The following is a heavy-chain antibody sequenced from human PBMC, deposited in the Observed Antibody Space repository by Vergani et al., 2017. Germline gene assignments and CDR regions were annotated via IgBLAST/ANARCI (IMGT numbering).Heavy chain of an antibody. V-gene: IGHV4-34*01. CDR2: INHSGST. D-gene: IGHD2-2*03. Sequence: QVQLQQWGAGLLKPSETLSLTCAVYGGSFIGYYWSWIRQPPGKGLEWIGEINHSGSTNYNPSLKSRVTISVDTSKNQFSLKLSSVTAADTAVYYCAGGKVGYCSSTSCYVYYDYDGMDVWGQGTTVTVSS. CDR3: AGGKVGYCSSTSCYVYYDYDGMDV. CDR1: GGSFIGYY. J-gene: IGHJ6*02.